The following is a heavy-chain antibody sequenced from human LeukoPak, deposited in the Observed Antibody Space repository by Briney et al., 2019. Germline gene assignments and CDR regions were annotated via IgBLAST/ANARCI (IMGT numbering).Heavy chain of an antibody. Sequence: SVKVSCKASGGTFSSYAISWVRQAPGQGLEWMGGIIPIFGTANYAQKFQGRVTITADKSTSTAYMELSSLRSEDTAVYYCARVSRSLHAFDIWGQGTMVTVSS. CDR1: GGTFSSYA. J-gene: IGHJ3*02. V-gene: IGHV1-69*06. CDR2: IIPIFGTA. CDR3: ARVSRSLHAFDI.